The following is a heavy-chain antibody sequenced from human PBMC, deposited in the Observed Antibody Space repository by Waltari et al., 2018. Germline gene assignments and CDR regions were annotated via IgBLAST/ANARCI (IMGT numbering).Heavy chain of an antibody. CDR1: GFTFNKNA. CDR3: ARDRFLLWFGLLDV. CDR2: GTGSGGNT. J-gene: IGHJ6*02. D-gene: IGHD3-10*01. V-gene: IGHV3-23*01. Sequence: EVQILESGGGLVQPGGSLRLSCAASGFTFNKNAMAWVGQAPGKGREWCSAGTGSGGNTHYADSVKGRFTISRHNSENTIFLQMDSLRVEDTAIYYCARDRFLLWFGLLDVWGQGTTVTVSS.